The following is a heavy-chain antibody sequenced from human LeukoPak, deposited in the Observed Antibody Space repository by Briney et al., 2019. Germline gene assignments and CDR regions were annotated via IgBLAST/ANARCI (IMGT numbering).Heavy chain of an antibody. CDR2: MNPYTGDT. J-gene: IGHJ4*02. Sequence: ASVKVSCKASGYTFTGYDINWVRQATGQGLEWMGWMNPYTGDTGYAQKFQGRVTMTRNTSIDTAYMELSGLRSEDTAVHYCTRGSLSGSSRDYWGQGTLVTVSS. CDR3: TRGSLSGSSRDY. CDR1: GYTFTGYD. V-gene: IGHV1-8*01. D-gene: IGHD1-26*01.